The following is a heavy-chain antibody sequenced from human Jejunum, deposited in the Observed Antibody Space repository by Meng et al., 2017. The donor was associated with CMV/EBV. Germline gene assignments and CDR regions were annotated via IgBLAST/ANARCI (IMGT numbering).Heavy chain of an antibody. CDR3: ARSIWSGNFIGGN. J-gene: IGHJ4*02. D-gene: IGHD3-3*01. Sequence: SGHTCSDYYMHWVRQAPGQGLEWMGWINPGSGGTKFAQKFQGRVTMTSDTSISTVYMDLSRLRSDDTAVYFCARSIWSGNFIGGNWGQGTLVTVSS. V-gene: IGHV1-2*02. CDR1: GHTCSDYY. CDR2: INPGSGGT.